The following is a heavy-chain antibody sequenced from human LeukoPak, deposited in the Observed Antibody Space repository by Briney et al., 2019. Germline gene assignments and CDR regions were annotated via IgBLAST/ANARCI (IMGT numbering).Heavy chain of an antibody. Sequence: GGSLRLSCAASGFTFSSYGMHWVRQAPGKGLEWVAVISYDGSNKYYADSVKGRFTISRDNSKNTLYLQMNSLRAEDTAVYYCAKDGNDYGEDPFDYWGQGTLVTVSS. CDR2: ISYDGSNK. CDR1: GFTFSSYG. D-gene: IGHD4-17*01. CDR3: AKDGNDYGEDPFDY. J-gene: IGHJ4*02. V-gene: IGHV3-30*18.